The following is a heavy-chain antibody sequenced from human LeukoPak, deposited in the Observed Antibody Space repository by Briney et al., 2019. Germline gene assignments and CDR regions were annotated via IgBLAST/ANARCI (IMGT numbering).Heavy chain of an antibody. CDR2: IYYSGST. CDR1: GGSISSYY. CDR3: ARSTVVTPAGY. V-gene: IGHV4-59*01. Sequence: PSETLSLTCTVSGGSISSYYWSWIRQPPGKGLEWIGYIYYSGSTNYNPSLKSRVTISVDTSKNQFSLKLSSVTAADTAVYYCARSTVVTPAGYWGQGTLVTVSS. J-gene: IGHJ4*02. D-gene: IGHD4-23*01.